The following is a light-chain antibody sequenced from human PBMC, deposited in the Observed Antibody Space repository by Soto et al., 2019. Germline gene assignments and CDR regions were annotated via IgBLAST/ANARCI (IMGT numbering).Light chain of an antibody. CDR1: QSIYIW. CDR3: QQYNTFST. J-gene: IGKJ1*01. V-gene: IGKV1-5*03. Sequence: DIQMTQSPSTLSASVGDRVTITCRASQSIYIWLAWYQQKPGKAPNLLIYKASTFDTGVPSRFTGSGSGTEFTLTINSLQPDDFATYYCQQYNTFSTFGQGTKVEMK. CDR2: KAS.